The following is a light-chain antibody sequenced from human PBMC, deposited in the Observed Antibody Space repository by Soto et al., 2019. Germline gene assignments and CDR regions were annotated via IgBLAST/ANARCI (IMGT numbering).Light chain of an antibody. V-gene: IGLV1-40*01. CDR2: GNN. CDR1: SSNIGAGYD. Sequence: QSVVTQPPSVSGAPGQRVTISCTGSSSNIGAGYDVHWYQQLPGTAPKLLIYGNNNRPSGVTDRFSGSKSGTSASLDITGLQAEDEADYYCQSFDTRLNSVVFGGGTKLTVL. J-gene: IGLJ2*01. CDR3: QSFDTRLNSVV.